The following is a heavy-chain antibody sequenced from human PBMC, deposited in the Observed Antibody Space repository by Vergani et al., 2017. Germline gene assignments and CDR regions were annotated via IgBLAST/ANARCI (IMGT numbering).Heavy chain of an antibody. CDR2: IYAGDSDV. CDR1: RYSITNYW. CDR3: AKTHDFSSLYSSYNWFDP. V-gene: IGHV5-51*03. Sequence: EVQLVQSGAEVKKPGASLKISCQGSRYSITNYWIAWVRQRPGKGLEWMGIIYAGDSDVRYSPSFQGQVTMSVDKSLSTAYLQSSRLKASDTATYYCAKTHDFSSLYSSYNWFDPWGQGTQVTVSS. J-gene: IGHJ5*02. D-gene: IGHD3-3*01.